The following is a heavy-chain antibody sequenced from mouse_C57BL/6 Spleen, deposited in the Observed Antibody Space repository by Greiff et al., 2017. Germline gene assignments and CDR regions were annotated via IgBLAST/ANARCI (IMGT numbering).Heavy chain of an antibody. CDR1: GFTFSDYY. V-gene: IGHV5-16*01. CDR2: INYDGSST. Sequence: LVESEGGLVQPGSSMKLSCTASGFTFSDYYMAWVRQVPEKGLEWVANINYDGSSTYYLDSLKSRFIISRDNAKYILYLQMSSLKSEDTATYYCARELRRYAMDYWGQGTSVTVSS. CDR3: ARELRRYAMDY. D-gene: IGHD1-1*01. J-gene: IGHJ4*01.